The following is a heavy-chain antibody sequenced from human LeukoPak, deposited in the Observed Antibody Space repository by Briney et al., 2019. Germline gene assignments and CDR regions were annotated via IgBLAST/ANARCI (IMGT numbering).Heavy chain of an antibody. CDR1: GYTFTGYY. Sequence: ASVKVSCKASGYTFTGYYIHWVRQAPGQGLEWMGWINPNSGGTNYAQTFQGRVTMTRDTSITTAYLELSRLRSDDTAVYYCARIGYNHYFDYWGQGTLVTVSS. CDR2: INPNSGGT. J-gene: IGHJ4*02. CDR3: ARIGYNHYFDY. V-gene: IGHV1-2*02. D-gene: IGHD1-14*01.